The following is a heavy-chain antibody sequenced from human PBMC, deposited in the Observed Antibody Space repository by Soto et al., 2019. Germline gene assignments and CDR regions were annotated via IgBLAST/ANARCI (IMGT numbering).Heavy chain of an antibody. Sequence: SSETLSLTCTVSGGSVSSYSWTWVRQPPGKGLEWIGYVYYSGSTHYNPSLKSRVTISLDTSKNQFSLKLTSVTAADTAMYFCASSPPAMVAPNIWGQGTLVTVSS. V-gene: IGHV4-59*02. CDR1: GGSVSSYS. J-gene: IGHJ4*02. D-gene: IGHD5-18*01. CDR3: ASSPPAMVAPNI. CDR2: VYYSGST.